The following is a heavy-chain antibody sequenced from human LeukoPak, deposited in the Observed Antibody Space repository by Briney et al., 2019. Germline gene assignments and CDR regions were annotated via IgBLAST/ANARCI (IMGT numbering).Heavy chain of an antibody. CDR2: IYYSGSA. Sequence: SETLSLTCTVTNGSITSGDYYWSWIRQLPGKGLEWIGYIYYSGSAYYNPSLKSRFAMSVDTCKNQFSLKLTSVTAADTAVYYCARVGASGYGKFDPWGQGTLVTVSS. V-gene: IGHV4-31*03. D-gene: IGHD5-12*01. CDR3: ARVGASGYGKFDP. CDR1: NGSITSGDYY. J-gene: IGHJ5*02.